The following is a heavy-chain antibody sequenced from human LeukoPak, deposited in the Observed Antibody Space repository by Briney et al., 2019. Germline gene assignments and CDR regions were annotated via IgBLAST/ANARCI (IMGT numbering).Heavy chain of an antibody. Sequence: GASVKVSCKASGYTFTSYGISWVRQAPGQGLEWMGWISAYNGNTNYAQKLQGRVTMTTDTSTSTAYMELRSLRSDDTAVYYCARDPAPYYYGSGSYYNTPMDYWGQGTLVTVSS. D-gene: IGHD3-10*01. CDR3: ARDPAPYYYGSGSYYNTPMDY. J-gene: IGHJ4*02. CDR1: GYTFTSYG. CDR2: ISAYNGNT. V-gene: IGHV1-18*01.